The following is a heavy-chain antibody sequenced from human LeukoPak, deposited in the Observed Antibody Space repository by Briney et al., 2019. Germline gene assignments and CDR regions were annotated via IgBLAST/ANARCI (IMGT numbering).Heavy chain of an antibody. V-gene: IGHV3-72*01. Sequence: PGGSLRLSRPASGFTFSHYYMDWVRQAPGKGLEWVGCTRNKAESYTTEYAASVKGRFTISRDYSKNSLYLQMNSLKTEDTAVYYCMGMLREAGYCGRGTLVTVSS. D-gene: IGHD3-10*01. CDR3: MGMLREAGY. CDR1: GFTFSHYY. CDR2: TRNKAESYTT. J-gene: IGHJ4*02.